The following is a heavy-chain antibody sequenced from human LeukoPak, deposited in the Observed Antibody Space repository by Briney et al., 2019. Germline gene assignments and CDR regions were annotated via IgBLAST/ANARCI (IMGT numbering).Heavy chain of an antibody. J-gene: IGHJ3*02. CDR1: GGTFSSYA. V-gene: IGHV1-69*05. CDR2: IIPIFGTA. CDR3: GRGGTMVRGVLFDT. Sequence: ASVKVSCKAPGGTFSSYAISWVRQAPGQGLEWMGGIIPIFGTANYAQKFQGRVTITTDESTSTAYMELSSLRSEDTAVYYCGRGGTMVRGVLFDTWGQGTMVTVSS. D-gene: IGHD3-10*01.